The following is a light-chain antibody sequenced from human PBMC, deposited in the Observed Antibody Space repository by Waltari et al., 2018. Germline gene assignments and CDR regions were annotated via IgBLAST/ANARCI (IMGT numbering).Light chain of an antibody. J-gene: IGKJ3*01. V-gene: IGKV1-39*01. Sequence: DIQMTQSPSSLSASVGDRVTITCRESQSISSYLNWYQQKPGKAPKLLIYAASNLQSGVPSRFSGSGSVTDFALTISSLQPEDFATYYCQQSYSIPLTFGPGTKVDIK. CDR1: QSISSY. CDR3: QQSYSIPLT. CDR2: AAS.